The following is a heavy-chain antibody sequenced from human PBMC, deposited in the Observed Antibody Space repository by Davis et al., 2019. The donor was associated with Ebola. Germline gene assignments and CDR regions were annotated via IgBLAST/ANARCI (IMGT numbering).Heavy chain of an antibody. CDR2: INLDGSEK. CDR3: ARDPGSSWYFMDV. D-gene: IGHD6-13*01. Sequence: GGSLRLSCAASGFTFSNFWMSWVRQAPGKGLEWVAKINLDGSEKYYVDSVKGRFTISRDNAKNSMYLQMNSLRAEDTAVYYCARDPGSSWYFMDVWGKGTTVAVSS. V-gene: IGHV3-7*01. J-gene: IGHJ6*04. CDR1: GFTFSNFW.